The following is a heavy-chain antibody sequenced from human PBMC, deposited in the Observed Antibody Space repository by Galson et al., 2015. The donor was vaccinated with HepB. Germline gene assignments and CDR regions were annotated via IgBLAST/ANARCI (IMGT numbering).Heavy chain of an antibody. CDR1: EYIFTAYN. D-gene: IGHD3-22*01. J-gene: IGHJ4*02. CDR2: VNAGNGNT. V-gene: IGHV1-3*01. Sequence: SVKVSCKASEYIFTAYNIHWVRQDPGQRLEWMGWVNAGNGNTKYSQKFQGRVTFSRDTSASTAYMELSSLRSEDTAVYYCVRGDQGYYDNSGYYWGQGTLVTVSS. CDR3: VRGDQGYYDNSGYY.